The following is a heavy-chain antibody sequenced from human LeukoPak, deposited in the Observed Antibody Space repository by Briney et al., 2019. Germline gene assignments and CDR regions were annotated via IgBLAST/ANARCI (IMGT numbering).Heavy chain of an antibody. D-gene: IGHD1-1*01. CDR2: ISHSVNT. CDR1: GFTVRSDCIY. CDR3: PSAYRNNWRFDY. V-gene: IGHV4-61*01. Sequence: PSHTLTLTCTVSGFTVRSDCIYWIWLRPAPGKGLVWIGYISHSVNTDYNPSLPSRVTMSLGTSKNKRSLKLHSVTPADTAVYYCPSAYRNNWRFDYWGQGTLVTVSS. J-gene: IGHJ4*02.